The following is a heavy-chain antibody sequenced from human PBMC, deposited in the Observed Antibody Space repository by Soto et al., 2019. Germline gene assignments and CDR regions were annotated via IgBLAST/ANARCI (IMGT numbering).Heavy chain of an antibody. Sequence: EVQLLESGGGLVQPGGSLRLSCAASGFTFSSYAMRWVRQAPGKGLEWVSAISGSGGSTYYADSVKGRFTISRDTSKNTVYLQMNSLRGEDTAVYYCARRGSGSYYDYWGQGTLVTVSS. CDR1: GFTFSSYA. D-gene: IGHD1-26*01. CDR2: ISGSGGST. V-gene: IGHV3-23*01. CDR3: ARRGSGSYYDY. J-gene: IGHJ4*02.